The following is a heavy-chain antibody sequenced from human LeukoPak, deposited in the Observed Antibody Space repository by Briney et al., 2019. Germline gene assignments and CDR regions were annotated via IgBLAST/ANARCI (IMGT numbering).Heavy chain of an antibody. V-gene: IGHV3-30*02. D-gene: IGHD2-2*01. Sequence: GGSLRLSCAASGFTFSSYGMHWVRQAPGKGLEWVAFIRYDGSNKYYADSVKGRFTISRDNSKNTLYLQMNSLRAEDTAVYYCAKDSTRAHIVVVPAAMDVWGKGTTVTVSS. J-gene: IGHJ6*04. CDR2: IRYDGSNK. CDR1: GFTFSSYG. CDR3: AKDSTRAHIVVVPAAMDV.